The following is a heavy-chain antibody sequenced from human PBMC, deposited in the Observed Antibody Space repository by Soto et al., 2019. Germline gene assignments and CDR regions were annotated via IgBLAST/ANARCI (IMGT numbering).Heavy chain of an antibody. CDR2: IIPISGTA. CDR1: GGTFSSYA. Sequence: QVQLVQSGAEVQKPGSSVKVSCKASGGTFSSYAISWVRQAPGQGLEWMGGIIPISGTANYAQKFQGRVTIPADESTSTAYMELSSLRSEDTAVYYCARSQGSSTSLEIYYYYYYGMDVLGQGTTVTVSS. V-gene: IGHV1-69*01. D-gene: IGHD2-2*01. CDR3: ARSQGSSTSLEIYYYYYYGMDV. J-gene: IGHJ6*02.